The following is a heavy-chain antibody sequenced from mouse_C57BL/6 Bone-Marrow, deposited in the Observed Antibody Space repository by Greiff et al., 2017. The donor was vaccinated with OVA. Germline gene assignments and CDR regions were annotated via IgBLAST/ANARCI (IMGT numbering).Heavy chain of an antibody. Sequence: EVQRVESGGGLVQPKGSLKLSCAASGFSFNTYAMNWVRQAPGKGLEWVARIRSKSNNYATYYADSVKDRFTISRDDSESMLYLQMNNLKTEDTAMYYCVSDYGRLDYWGQGTTLTVSS. CDR3: VSDYGRLDY. V-gene: IGHV10-1*01. J-gene: IGHJ2*01. CDR1: GFSFNTYA. CDR2: IRSKSNNYAT. D-gene: IGHD1-1*01.